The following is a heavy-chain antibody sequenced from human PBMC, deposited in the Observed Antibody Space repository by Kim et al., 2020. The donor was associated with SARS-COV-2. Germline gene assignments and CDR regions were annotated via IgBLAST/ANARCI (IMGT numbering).Heavy chain of an antibody. Sequence: SETLSLTCTVSGGSISSSSYYWGWIRQPPGKGLEWIGSIYYSGSTYYNPSLKSRVTISVDTSKNQFSLKLSSVTAADTAVYYCARSYYDSSGYLLFDYWGQGTLVTVSS. CDR3: ARSYYDSSGYLLFDY. J-gene: IGHJ4*02. CDR1: GGSISSSSYY. CDR2: IYYSGST. V-gene: IGHV4-39*01. D-gene: IGHD3-22*01.